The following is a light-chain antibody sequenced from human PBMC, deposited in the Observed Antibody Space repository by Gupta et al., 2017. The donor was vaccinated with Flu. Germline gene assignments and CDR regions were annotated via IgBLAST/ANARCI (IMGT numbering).Light chain of an antibody. Sequence: DVVMTQSPLSLSVTPGQSASISCRSSDAPIYDNGLTYLSWFHQRPGQSPRRLIYKVSDRDSGVPDRFSGSGSGTDFTLKISRVEADDVGVYYCMQGTHWPLTFGQGTRVEIK. CDR1: DAPIYDNGLTY. CDR2: KVS. V-gene: IGKV2-30*01. CDR3: MQGTHWPLT. J-gene: IGKJ1*01.